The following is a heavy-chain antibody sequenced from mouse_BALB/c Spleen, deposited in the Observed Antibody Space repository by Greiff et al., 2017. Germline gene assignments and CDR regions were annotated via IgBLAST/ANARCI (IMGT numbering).Heavy chain of an antibody. CDR1: GFSLTGYG. CDR3: ARDPYDYLYYFDY. J-gene: IGHJ2*01. CDR2: LWGDGST. Sequence: VQLQESGPGLVAPSQSLSITCTVSGFSLTGYGVNWVRQPPGKGLEWLGMLWGDGSTDYNSALKSRLSISKDNSKSQVFLKMNSLQTDDTARYYCARDPYDYLYYFDYWGQGTTLTVSS. D-gene: IGHD2-4*01. V-gene: IGHV2-6-7*01.